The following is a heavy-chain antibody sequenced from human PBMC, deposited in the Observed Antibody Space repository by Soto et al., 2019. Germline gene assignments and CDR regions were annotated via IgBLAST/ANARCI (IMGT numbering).Heavy chain of an antibody. Sequence: SETLSLTCSVSGGPISSYYWNWIRQPPGKGLEWIGYVFYTGSTDYNPSLKSRVTMSIDTSRNQFSLKLTSVSAADTAVYYCARAVGQPMPSLVWGQGTLVTGSS. J-gene: IGHJ1*01. V-gene: IGHV4-59*01. CDR2: VFYTGST. CDR3: ARAVGQPMPSLV. D-gene: IGHD2-2*01. CDR1: GGPISSYY.